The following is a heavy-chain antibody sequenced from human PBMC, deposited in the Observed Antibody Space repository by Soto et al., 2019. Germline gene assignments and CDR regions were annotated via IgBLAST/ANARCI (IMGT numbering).Heavy chain of an antibody. CDR3: ARHVHSGRFLEWLPRGYFDY. CDR1: GGPISSSSYY. CDR2: IYYSGST. Sequence: PSETLSLTCTVSGGPISSSSYYWGWIRQPPGKGLEGIGSIYYSGSTYYNPSLKSRVTISVDTSKNQFSLKLSSVTAADTAVYYCARHVHSGRFLEWLPRGYFDYWGQGTLVTVSS. D-gene: IGHD3-3*01. J-gene: IGHJ4*02. V-gene: IGHV4-39*01.